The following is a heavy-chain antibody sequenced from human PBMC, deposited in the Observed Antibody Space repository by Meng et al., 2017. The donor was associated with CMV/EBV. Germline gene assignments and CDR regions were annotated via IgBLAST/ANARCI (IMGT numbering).Heavy chain of an antibody. CDR1: GGTFSSYA. CDR3: ARGHGSVSYSYYYYGMDV. CDR2: MNPSSGNT. D-gene: IGHD1-26*01. J-gene: IGHJ6*02. Sequence: ASVKVSCKASGGTFSSYAISWVRQAPGQGLEWMGGMNPSSGNTGYAQKFQGRVTITRDTSISTAYMELSSLRSEDTAVYYCARGHGSVSYSYYYYGMDVWGQGTTVTVSS. V-gene: IGHV1-8*03.